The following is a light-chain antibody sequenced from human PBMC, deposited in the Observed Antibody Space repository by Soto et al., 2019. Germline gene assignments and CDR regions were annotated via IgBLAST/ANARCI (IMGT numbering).Light chain of an antibody. V-gene: IGKV3-15*01. CDR2: DAS. J-gene: IGKJ4*01. CDR3: QQYDSYSLT. CDR1: QSVGSN. Sequence: ELVVTQSPATLSLSPGERITLACGASQSVGSNLGWYQQKPGQAPRXLLYDASTRATGIPARFSGTGSGTEGTLTISSLQSEDVATYDGQQYDSYSLTFGGGTKVDI.